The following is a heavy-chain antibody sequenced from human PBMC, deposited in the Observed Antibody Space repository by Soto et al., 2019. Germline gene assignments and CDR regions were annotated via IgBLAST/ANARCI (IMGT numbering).Heavy chain of an antibody. J-gene: IGHJ6*02. V-gene: IGHV5-51*01. Sequence: GASLKISCKGSGYSFTSYWSGWVRQMPGKGLEWMGIIYPGDSDTRYSPSFQGQVTISADKSISTAYLQWSTLEASDTATYYCARLEWIGSYDYFHGLDVWGQGTTVTVS. CDR3: ARLEWIGSYDYFHGLDV. CDR1: GYSFTSYW. CDR2: IYPGDSDT. D-gene: IGHD3-16*01.